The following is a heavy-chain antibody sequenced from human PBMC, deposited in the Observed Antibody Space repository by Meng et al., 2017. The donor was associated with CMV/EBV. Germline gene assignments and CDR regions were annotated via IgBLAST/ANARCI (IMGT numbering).Heavy chain of an antibody. V-gene: IGHV3-33*01. CDR2: IWYDGSNK. D-gene: IGHD2-2*01. CDR3: ARGDPIVVVPAAKVYYYYGMDV. J-gene: IGHJ6*02. Sequence: GESLKISCAASGFTFSSYGMHWVRQAPGKGLEWVAVIWYDGSNKYYADSVKGRFTISRDNSKNTLYMQMNSLRAEDTAVYYCARGDPIVVVPAAKVYYYYGMDVWGQGTTVTVSS. CDR1: GFTFSSYG.